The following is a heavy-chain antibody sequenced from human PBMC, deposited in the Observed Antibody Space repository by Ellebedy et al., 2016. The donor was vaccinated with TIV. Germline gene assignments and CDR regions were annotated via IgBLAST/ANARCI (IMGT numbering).Heavy chain of an antibody. V-gene: IGHV3-21*01. Sequence: GESLKISCTASGFIVSSHFMNWVRQAPGKGLEWVSSIGASGTDKYYADSVKGRFTISRDNAKNSLYLQMDSLRAEDTAVFYCARDTAMNYWGLGTLVTVSS. J-gene: IGHJ4*02. CDR1: GFIVSSHF. CDR2: IGASGTDK. D-gene: IGHD5-18*01. CDR3: ARDTAMNY.